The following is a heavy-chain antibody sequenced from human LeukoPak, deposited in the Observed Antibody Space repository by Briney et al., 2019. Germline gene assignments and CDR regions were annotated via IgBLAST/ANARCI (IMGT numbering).Heavy chain of an antibody. J-gene: IGHJ6*02. D-gene: IGHD2-2*01. CDR3: ARDLVVVPAASVDCYYGMDV. CDR1: GFTFSSYS. CDR2: ISSSSSYI. V-gene: IGHV3-21*01. Sequence: SGGSLRLSCAASGFTFSSYSMNWVRQAPGKGLEWVSSISSSSSYIYYADSVKGRFTISRDNAKNSLYLQMNSLRAEDTAVYYCARDLVVVPAASVDCYYGMDVWGQGTTVTVSS.